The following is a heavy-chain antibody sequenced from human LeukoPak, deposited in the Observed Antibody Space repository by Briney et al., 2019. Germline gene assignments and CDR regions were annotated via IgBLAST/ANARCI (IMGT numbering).Heavy chain of an antibody. Sequence: GGSLRLSCAASEFTFSSYWMSWVRQAPGKGLEWVASIRQDGSEKYYVDSVKGRVTISRDNAKNSLYLQMNSLRAEDTAVYYCARVFGAGYSDYWGQGTLVTVSS. CDR3: ARVFGAGYSDY. D-gene: IGHD4/OR15-4a*01. J-gene: IGHJ4*02. CDR1: EFTFSSYW. V-gene: IGHV3-7*01. CDR2: IRQDGSEK.